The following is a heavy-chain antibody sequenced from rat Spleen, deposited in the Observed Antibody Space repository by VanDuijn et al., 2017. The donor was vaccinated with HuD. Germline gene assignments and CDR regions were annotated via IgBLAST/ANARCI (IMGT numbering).Heavy chain of an antibody. Sequence: EVQLVESGGGLVQPGRSLKLSCAASGFNFNDYWMGWVRQAPGKGLECVAYISTGGGITYYRDSVKGRFTISRDNAKSTLYLQMDSLRSEDTATYYCARHYGGYSEYVMDAWGQGASVTVSS. J-gene: IGHJ4*01. V-gene: IGHV5S23*01. D-gene: IGHD1-11*01. CDR1: GFNFNDYW. CDR2: ISTGGGIT. CDR3: ARHYGGYSEYVMDA.